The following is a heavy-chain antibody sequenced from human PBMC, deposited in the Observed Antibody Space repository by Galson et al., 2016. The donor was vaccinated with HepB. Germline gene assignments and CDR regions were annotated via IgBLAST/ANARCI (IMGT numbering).Heavy chain of an antibody. V-gene: IGHV5-51*01. CDR3: ARSYYYGLDAFDL. J-gene: IGHJ3*01. Sequence: QSGEEVKKPGESLKISCKGSGSSFTSYWIGWVRQMPGKGLEWMGIIYPGDSDTSYSPSFQGQVTISADKSITTADLQWGSLKASDTAMYYCARSYYYGLDAFDLWGQGTMVTVSS. D-gene: IGHD3-10*01. CDR2: IYPGDSDT. CDR1: GSSFTSYW.